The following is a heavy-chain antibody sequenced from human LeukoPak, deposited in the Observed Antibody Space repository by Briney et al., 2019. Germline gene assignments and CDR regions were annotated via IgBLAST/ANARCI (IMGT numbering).Heavy chain of an antibody. CDR2: INPNSGGT. CDR3: ASQAVAGTGAAFDI. V-gene: IGHV1-2*02. J-gene: IGHJ3*02. CDR1: GYTFTGYY. Sequence: ASVKASCKASGYTFTGYYMHWVRQAPGQGLEWMGWINPNSGGTNYAQKFRGRVTVTRDTSISTAYMELSRLRFDDTAVYYCASQAVAGTGAAFDIWGQGTMVTVSS. D-gene: IGHD6-19*01.